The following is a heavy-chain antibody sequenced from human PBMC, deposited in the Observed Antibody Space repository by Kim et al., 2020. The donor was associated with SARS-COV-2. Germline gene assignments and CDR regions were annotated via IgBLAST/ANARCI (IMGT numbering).Heavy chain of an antibody. J-gene: IGHJ4*02. V-gene: IGHV3-11*06. D-gene: IGHD3-10*01. CDR3: ARDSDYYGSGSYPPPDY. Sequence: VKGRFTISRDNAKNSLYLQVNRLRAEDTAVYYCARDSDYYGSGSYPPPDYWGQGTLVTVSS.